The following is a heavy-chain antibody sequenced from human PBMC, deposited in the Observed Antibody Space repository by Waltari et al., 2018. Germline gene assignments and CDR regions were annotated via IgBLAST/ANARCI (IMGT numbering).Heavy chain of an antibody. CDR1: GGTFSSNA. CDR2: VVPMLGTE. CDR3: ARGGPPTDGSTIDDYRDV. Sequence: QVRLVQSGAEVKKPGSSVKVSCKVFGGTFSSNAISWVRQAPGQGPEWKGGVVPMLGTESNAQKFQGRVTISAEKSTTAALLARSGLRSDATAVYCCARGGPPTDGSTIDDYRDVWGQGTTVTISS. V-gene: IGHV1-69*14. D-gene: IGHD2-15*01. J-gene: IGHJ6*03.